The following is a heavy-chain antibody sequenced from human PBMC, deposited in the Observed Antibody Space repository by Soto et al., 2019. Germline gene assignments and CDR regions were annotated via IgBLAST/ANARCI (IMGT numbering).Heavy chain of an antibody. V-gene: IGHV1-69*12. J-gene: IGHJ6*02. Sequence: QVQLVQSGAEVKKPGSSVKVSCKASGGTFSSYAISWVRQAPGQGLEWMGGIIPIFGTANYAQKFQGRVTITADESTSTAYMELSSLRSEDTAVYYCASHGLRAARRDYYYYGMDVWGQETTVTVSS. CDR3: ASHGLRAARRDYYYYGMDV. D-gene: IGHD6-6*01. CDR1: GGTFSSYA. CDR2: IIPIFGTA.